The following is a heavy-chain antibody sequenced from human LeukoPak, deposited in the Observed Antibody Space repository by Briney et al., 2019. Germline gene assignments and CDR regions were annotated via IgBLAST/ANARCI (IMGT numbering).Heavy chain of an antibody. CDR1: GGSISSYY. CDR2: IYTSGST. J-gene: IGHJ5*02. Sequence: SETLSLICTVSGGSISSYYWSWIRQPPGKGLEWIGYIYTSGSTNYNPSLKSRVTISVDTSKNQFSLKLSSVTAADTAVYYCARRMDPEYSSSFDAGFDPWGQGTLVTVSS. D-gene: IGHD6-6*01. CDR3: ARRMDPEYSSSFDAGFDP. V-gene: IGHV4-4*09.